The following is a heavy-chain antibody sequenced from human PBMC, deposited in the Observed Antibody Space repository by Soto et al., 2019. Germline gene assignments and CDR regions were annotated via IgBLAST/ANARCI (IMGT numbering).Heavy chain of an antibody. V-gene: IGHV4-31*03. J-gene: IGHJ6*02. CDR2: IYYSGST. D-gene: IGHD5-12*01. CDR1: GGSISSGGYY. CDR3: AMDTSGYDSTTTKPSPHGMDV. Sequence: NPSETLSLTCTVSGGSISSGGYYWSWIRQHPGKGLEWIGYIYYSGSTYYNPSLKSRVTISVDTSKNQFSLKLNSVTAADTAVYYFAMDTSGYDSTTTKPSPHGMDVWGQGPTVTVSS.